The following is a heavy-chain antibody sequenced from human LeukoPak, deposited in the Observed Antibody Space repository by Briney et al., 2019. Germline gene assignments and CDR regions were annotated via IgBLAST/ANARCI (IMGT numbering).Heavy chain of an antibody. Sequence: EASVKVSCKVSGYTLTELSMHWVRQAPGKGLGWMGGFDPEDGETIYAQKFQGRVTMTEDTSTDTAYMELSSLRSEDTAVYYCATNTFGGVIVFDYWGQGTLVTVSS. CDR2: FDPEDGET. D-gene: IGHD3-16*02. CDR1: GYTLTELS. CDR3: ATNTFGGVIVFDY. J-gene: IGHJ4*02. V-gene: IGHV1-24*01.